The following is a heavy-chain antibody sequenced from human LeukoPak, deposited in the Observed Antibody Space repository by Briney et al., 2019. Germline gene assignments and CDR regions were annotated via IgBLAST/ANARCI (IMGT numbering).Heavy chain of an antibody. Sequence: GGSLRLSCAASGFTFSSYGMHWVRQAPGKGLEWVAVISYDGSNKYYADSVKGRFTISRDNSKSTLYLQMNSLRAEDTAVYYCAKGSSGWYEDYWGQGTLVTVSS. J-gene: IGHJ4*02. CDR3: AKGSSGWYEDY. V-gene: IGHV3-30*18. CDR2: ISYDGSNK. CDR1: GFTFSSYG. D-gene: IGHD6-19*01.